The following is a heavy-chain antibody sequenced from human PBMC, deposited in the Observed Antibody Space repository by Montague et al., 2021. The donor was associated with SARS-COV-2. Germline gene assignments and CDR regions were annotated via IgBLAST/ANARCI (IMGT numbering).Heavy chain of an antibody. CDR2: IRLPGGS. D-gene: IGHD1-1*01. Sequence: SETLSLTYAVTSGSLRNYYWSWIRQPPGKGLEWIGEIRLPGGSNYNPSLKGRVTISLDTSSNQVSLSLNSVTAADTAVYYCARAGSQRFFEFWGRGTLVTVSS. CDR3: ARAGSQRFFEF. V-gene: IGHV4-34*01. CDR1: SGSLRNYY. J-gene: IGHJ2*01.